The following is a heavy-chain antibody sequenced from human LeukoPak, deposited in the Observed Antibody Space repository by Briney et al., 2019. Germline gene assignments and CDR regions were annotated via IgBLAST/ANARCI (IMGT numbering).Heavy chain of an antibody. CDR3: AGWFGELLSLFAY. CDR2: TYHSGST. Sequence: SETLSLTCAVSGYSISRGYYWGWIRRPPGKGLEWIGSTYHSGSTYYNPSLKSRVTISVDTSKNQFSLKVRSVTAADTAVYYCAGWFGELLSLFAYWGQGTLVTVSS. V-gene: IGHV4-38-2*01. CDR1: GYSISRGYY. J-gene: IGHJ4*02. D-gene: IGHD3-10*01.